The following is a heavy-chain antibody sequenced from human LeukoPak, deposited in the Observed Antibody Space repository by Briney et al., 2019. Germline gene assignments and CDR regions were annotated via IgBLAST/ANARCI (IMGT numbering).Heavy chain of an antibody. Sequence: SGTLSLTCAVSGGSISSSYWWTWVRQSPGKGLEWIGEIYHSGSTNYNPSLKSRLTISVDKSKNQFSLKLSSVTAADTAVYYCARQTGSGLFILPGGQGTLVTVSS. V-gene: IGHV4-4*02. J-gene: IGHJ4*02. CDR1: GGSISSSYW. CDR3: ARQTGSGLFILP. D-gene: IGHD3/OR15-3a*01. CDR2: IYHSGST.